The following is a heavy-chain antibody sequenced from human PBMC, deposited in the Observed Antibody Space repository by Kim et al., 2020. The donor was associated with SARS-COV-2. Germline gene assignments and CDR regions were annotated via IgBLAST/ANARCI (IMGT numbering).Heavy chain of an antibody. CDR1: GFTFSSYA. J-gene: IGHJ6*02. V-gene: IGHV3-30*04. CDR3: ASPTHYYGSGSYYNVPYYYYGMDV. CDR2: ISYDGSNK. Sequence: GGSLRLSCAASGFTFSSYAMHWVRQAPGKGLEWVAVISYDGSNKYYADSVKGRFTISRDNSKNTLYLQMNSLRAEDTAVYYCASPTHYYGSGSYYNVPYYYYGMDVWGQGTTVTVSS. D-gene: IGHD3-10*01.